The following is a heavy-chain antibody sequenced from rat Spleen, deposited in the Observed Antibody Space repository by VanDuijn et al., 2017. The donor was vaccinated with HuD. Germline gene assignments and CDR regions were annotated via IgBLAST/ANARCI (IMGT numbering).Heavy chain of an antibody. J-gene: IGHJ1*01. D-gene: IGHD1-5*01. Sequence: EVQLVESGGGLVQPGRSLKLSCAASGFTFSDYTMAWVRQAPKKGLEWIAAIIYDGTNTYYPDSVKGRFTISRDDAQSTLYLQMNSLRSEDTATYYCTRHPRYNNAHYWYFDFWGPGTMVTVSS. CDR1: GFTFSDYT. CDR2: IIYDGTNT. CDR3: TRHPRYNNAHYWYFDF. V-gene: IGHV5-7*01.